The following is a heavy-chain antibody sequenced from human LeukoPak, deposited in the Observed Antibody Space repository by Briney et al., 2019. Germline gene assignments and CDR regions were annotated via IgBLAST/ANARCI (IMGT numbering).Heavy chain of an antibody. V-gene: IGHV4-38-2*01. Sequence: SETLSLTCAVSGYSISSGYYWGWIRQPPGKGLEWIGSIYHSGSTYYNPSLKSRVTISVDTSKNQFSPKLSSVTAADTAVYYCARVIGYCSSTSCYWFDPWGQGTLVTVSS. CDR2: IYHSGST. CDR1: GYSISSGYY. J-gene: IGHJ5*02. CDR3: ARVIGYCSSTSCYWFDP. D-gene: IGHD2-2*01.